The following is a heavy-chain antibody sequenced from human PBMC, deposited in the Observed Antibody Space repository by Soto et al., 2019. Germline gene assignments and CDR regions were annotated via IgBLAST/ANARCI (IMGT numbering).Heavy chain of an antibody. V-gene: IGHV1-8*01. CDR2: MNPNSGHT. J-gene: IGHJ4*02. Sequence: QVQLVQSGAEMNKPGASVKVSCKASGYTFTSHDINWMRQTTGQGLEWMGWMNPNSGHTNYAQKFQGRVTMTRDTSISTGYMELTNLRSEDTAIYYCASDMSTNWGQGTLVTVSS. D-gene: IGHD2-2*01. CDR3: ASDMSTN. CDR1: GYTFTSHD.